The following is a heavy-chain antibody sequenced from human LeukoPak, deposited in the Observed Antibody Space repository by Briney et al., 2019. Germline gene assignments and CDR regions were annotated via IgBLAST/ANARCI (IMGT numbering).Heavy chain of an antibody. V-gene: IGHV7-4-1*02. CDR1: GYTFTGYA. J-gene: IGHJ4*02. D-gene: IGHD6-19*01. Sequence: RASVKVSCKASGYTFTGYAMNWVRQAPGQGLEWMGWINTNTGNPTYAQGFTGRFVFSLDTSVSTAYLQISSLKAEDTAVYYCARVIVYSSGWQKWAFDYWGQGTLVTVSS. CDR3: ARVIVYSSGWQKWAFDY. CDR2: INTNTGNP.